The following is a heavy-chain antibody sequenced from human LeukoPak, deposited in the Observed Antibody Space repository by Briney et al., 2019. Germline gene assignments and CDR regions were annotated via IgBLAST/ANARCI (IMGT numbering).Heavy chain of an antibody. D-gene: IGHD6-13*01. V-gene: IGHV3-30*18. Sequence: GGSLRLSCAASGFTFSSYGMHWVRQAPGKGLEWVAVISYDGSNKYYAGSVKGRSTISRDNSKNTLYLQMNSLRAEDTAVYYCAKVSSSSWSAFDYWGQGTLVTVSS. CDR3: AKVSSSSWSAFDY. CDR2: ISYDGSNK. J-gene: IGHJ4*02. CDR1: GFTFSSYG.